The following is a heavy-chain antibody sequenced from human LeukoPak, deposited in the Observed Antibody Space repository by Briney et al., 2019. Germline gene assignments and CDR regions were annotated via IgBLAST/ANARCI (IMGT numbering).Heavy chain of an antibody. V-gene: IGHV4-4*07. CDR2: IFTSGRT. J-gene: IGHJ4*02. D-gene: IGHD6-13*01. CDR1: GGSITSYY. CDR3: ASSPIAAAGTFDY. Sequence: SETLSLTCTVSGGSITSYYWSWIRQPAGKGLEYIGRIFTSGRTHYNPSLKSRVTISVDTSKSQFSLKLSSVTAADTAVYYCASSPIAAAGTFDYWGQGTLVTVSS.